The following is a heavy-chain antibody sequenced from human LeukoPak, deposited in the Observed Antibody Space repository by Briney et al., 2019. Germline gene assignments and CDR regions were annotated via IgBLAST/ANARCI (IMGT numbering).Heavy chain of an antibody. D-gene: IGHD3-22*01. CDR3: ARDRYYYDSSGYLFDY. Sequence: PSETLSLTCTVSGGSITGYYWSWFRQPPGKALEWIGYIYYSGSTNYNPSLKSRVTISVDTSKNQFSLKLSSVTAADTAVYYCARDRYYYDSSGYLFDYWGQGTLVTVSS. CDR2: IYYSGST. J-gene: IGHJ4*02. V-gene: IGHV4-59*12. CDR1: GGSITGYY.